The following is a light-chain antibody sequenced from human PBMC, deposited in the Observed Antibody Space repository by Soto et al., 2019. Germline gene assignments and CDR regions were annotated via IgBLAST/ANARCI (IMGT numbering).Light chain of an antibody. CDR2: DAS. CDR1: QSVSSY. Sequence: EIVLTHSPATLSLSPWEIATLSCRASQSVSSYLAWYQQKPGQAPRLLIYDASNRATGIPARFSGSGSGTEFTLTISSLQPDDFATYYCQHYNSYSEAFGQGTKVDIK. V-gene: IGKV3-11*01. J-gene: IGKJ1*01. CDR3: QHYNSYSEA.